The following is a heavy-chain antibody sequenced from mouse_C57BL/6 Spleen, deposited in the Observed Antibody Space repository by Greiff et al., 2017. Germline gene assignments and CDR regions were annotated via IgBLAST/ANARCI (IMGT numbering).Heavy chain of an antibody. J-gene: IGHJ4*01. V-gene: IGHV1-76*01. CDR3: ARDLPIYYDYYAMDY. Sequence: VKLQQSGAELVRPGASVKLSCKASGYTFTDYYINWVKQRPGQGLEWIARIYPGSGNTYYNEKFKGKATLTAEKSSSTAYMQLSSLTSEDSAVYFCARDLPIYYDYYAMDYWGQGTSVTVSS. CDR2: IYPGSGNT. D-gene: IGHD2-1*01. CDR1: GYTFTDYY.